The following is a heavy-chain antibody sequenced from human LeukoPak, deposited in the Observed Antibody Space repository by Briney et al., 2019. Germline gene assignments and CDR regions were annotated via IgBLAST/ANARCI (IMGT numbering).Heavy chain of an antibody. CDR1: GYTFTGYY. CDR3: ARDLYYYDSSSGYYYYYYMDV. V-gene: IGHV1-2*02. Sequence: ASVKVSCKASGYTFTGYYMHWVRQAPGQGLEWMGWINPNSGGTNYAQKFQGRVTMTRDTSISTAYMELSRLRSDDTAAYYCARDLYYYDSSSGYYYYYYMDVWGKGTTVTVSS. CDR2: INPNSGGT. J-gene: IGHJ6*03. D-gene: IGHD3-22*01.